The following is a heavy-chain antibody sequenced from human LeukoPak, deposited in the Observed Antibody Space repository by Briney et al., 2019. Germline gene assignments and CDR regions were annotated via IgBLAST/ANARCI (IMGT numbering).Heavy chain of an antibody. CDR3: SKGANIGGDYGVFHQ. CDR2: TNGGGDYT. J-gene: IGHJ4*02. CDR1: GFSFSSYG. D-gene: IGHD4-17*01. Sequence: GGSLRLSCAASGFSFSSYGMHWVRQAPGKGLEWVSSTNGGGDYTYADSVRGRFSISRDNSDNTVYLQMSSLRADDTAVYYCSKGANIGGDYGVFHQWRQRPLVTVSS. V-gene: IGHV3-23*01.